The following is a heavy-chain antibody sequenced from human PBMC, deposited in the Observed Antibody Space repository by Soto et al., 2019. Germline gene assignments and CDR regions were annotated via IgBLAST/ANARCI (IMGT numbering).Heavy chain of an antibody. CDR3: ARHQLVRSSVWFRKGFDS. Sequence: QITLKESGPTLVKPTQTLTLTCTFSGFSLNTGGVGVGWIRQSPGKALEWLAHIYWDDDKRYRPFLETTLTITKDASNNLVVLTMTIMDPADTATYYSARHQLVRSSVWFRKGFDSWGQGIRVTVSS. D-gene: IGHD3-3*01. J-gene: IGHJ4*02. V-gene: IGHV2-5*02. CDR1: GFSLNTGGVG. CDR2: IYWDDDK.